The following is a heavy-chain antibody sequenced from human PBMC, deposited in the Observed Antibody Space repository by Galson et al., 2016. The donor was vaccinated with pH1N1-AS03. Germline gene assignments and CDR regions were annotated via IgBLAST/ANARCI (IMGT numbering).Heavy chain of an antibody. Sequence: SLRLSCAAAGFTFSSYAMYWVRQAPGKGLEYVSVISGNGFSTYYANSVKGRFTISRDNSKNTLYLQMGSLRTEDMAVYYCARGPVSYSNYWFPHPDYWGQGTLVTVSS. CDR2: ISGNGFST. J-gene: IGHJ4*02. CDR3: ARGPVSYSNYWFPHPDY. CDR1: GFTFSSYA. V-gene: IGHV3-64*01. D-gene: IGHD6-13*01.